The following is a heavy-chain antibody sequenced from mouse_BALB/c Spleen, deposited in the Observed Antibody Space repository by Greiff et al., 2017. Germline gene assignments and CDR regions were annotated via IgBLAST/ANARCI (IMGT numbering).Heavy chain of an antibody. Sequence: QVQLQQPGAELVKPGASVKLSCKASGYTFTSYWMHWVKQRPGQGLEWIGEINPSNGRTNYNEKFKSKATLTVDKSSSTAYMQLSSLTSEDSAVYYGARGRYYGRSPWGQGTLVTVSA. J-gene: IGHJ3*01. V-gene: IGHV1S81*02. D-gene: IGHD1-1*01. CDR1: GYTFTSYW. CDR3: ARGRYYGRSP. CDR2: INPSNGRT.